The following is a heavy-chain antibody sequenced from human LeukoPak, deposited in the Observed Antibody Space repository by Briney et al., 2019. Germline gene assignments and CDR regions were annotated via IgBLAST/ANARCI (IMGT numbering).Heavy chain of an antibody. J-gene: IGHJ4*02. Sequence: SSETLSLTCAVSGASISSSRSFWGWIRQPPGKGLEWIVSIFSGGNTYYNPSLNSRVSISIDTSKNQFSLRLSSVTAADTAFYFCARPQLGSSAGYVDYWGQGILVTVSS. D-gene: IGHD3-9*01. CDR1: GASISSSRSF. V-gene: IGHV4-39*01. CDR3: ARPQLGSSAGYVDY. CDR2: IFSGGNT.